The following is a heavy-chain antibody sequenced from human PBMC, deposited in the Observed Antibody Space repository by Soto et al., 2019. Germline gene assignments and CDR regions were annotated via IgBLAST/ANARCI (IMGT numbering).Heavy chain of an antibody. D-gene: IGHD1-7*01. CDR3: AKDVWYNWNYLVSVRVRNYYYYGMDV. CDR2: ISYDGSNK. Sequence: LRLSCAASGFTFSSYGMHWVRQAPGKGLEWVAVISYDGSNKYYADSVKGRFTISRDNSKNTLYLQMNSLRAEDTAVYYCAKDVWYNWNYLVSVRVRNYYYYGMDVWGQGTTVTVSS. CDR1: GFTFSSYG. V-gene: IGHV3-30*18. J-gene: IGHJ6*02.